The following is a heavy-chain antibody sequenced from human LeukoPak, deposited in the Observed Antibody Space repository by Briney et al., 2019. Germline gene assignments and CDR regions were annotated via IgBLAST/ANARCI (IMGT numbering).Heavy chain of an antibody. CDR2: ISYDGSNK. Sequence: GGSLRLSCAASGFIFSTFAISWVRQAPGKGLEWVAVISYDGSNKYYADSVKGRFTISRDNSKNTLNLQMNSLRAEDTAVYYCARGITAMVTDYWGQGTLVTVSS. J-gene: IGHJ4*02. V-gene: IGHV3-30*03. CDR3: ARGITAMVTDY. CDR1: GFIFSTFA. D-gene: IGHD5-18*01.